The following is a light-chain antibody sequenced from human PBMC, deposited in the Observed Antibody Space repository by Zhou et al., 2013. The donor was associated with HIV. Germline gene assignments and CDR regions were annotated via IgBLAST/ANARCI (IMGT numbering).Light chain of an antibody. CDR1: EGLQSRDGTTY. Sequence: DVVMTQSPLSLPVALGQPASISCRSSEGLQSRDGTTYLNWFQLRPGQSPRRLIYKVSNRDSGVPDRFSGSGSGTDFTLKISRVEAEDVGVYYCMQGTHWPPAFGPRAKVDIK. J-gene: IGKJ3*01. CDR2: KVS. V-gene: IGKV2-30*01. CDR3: MQGTHWPPA.